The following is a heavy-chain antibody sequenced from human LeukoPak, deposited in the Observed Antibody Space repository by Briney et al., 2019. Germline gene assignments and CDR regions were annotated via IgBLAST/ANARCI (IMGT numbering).Heavy chain of an antibody. CDR1: GFTLRSYT. D-gene: IGHD3-16*01. CDR2: IKQDGSEK. Sequence: GSLRLSCAASGFTLRSYTMNWVRQAPGKGLEWVANIKQDGSEKYYVDSVKGRFTIPRDNAKSSLSLQMNSLKAEDTAVYYCARGGEGPHTFDIWGQGTMVTVSS. V-gene: IGHV3-7*01. J-gene: IGHJ3*02. CDR3: ARGGEGPHTFDI.